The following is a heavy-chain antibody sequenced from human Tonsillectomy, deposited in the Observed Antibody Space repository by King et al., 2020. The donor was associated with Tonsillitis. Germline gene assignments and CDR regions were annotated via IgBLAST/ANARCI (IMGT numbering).Heavy chain of an antibody. J-gene: IGHJ6*01. CDR3: ARLPYSLLLGELWYYGMDV. Sequence: QLVQSGAEVKKPGESLKISCKGSGYSFTSYWIGWVRQMPGKGLEWMGIIYPGDSDTKYSPSFKGQVTISADKSISTAYLQWSSLKASDTAMYYCARLPYSLLLGELWYYGMDVWGQGTTVTVSS. V-gene: IGHV5-51*01. D-gene: IGHD3-10*01. CDR2: IYPGDSDT. CDR1: GYSFTSYW.